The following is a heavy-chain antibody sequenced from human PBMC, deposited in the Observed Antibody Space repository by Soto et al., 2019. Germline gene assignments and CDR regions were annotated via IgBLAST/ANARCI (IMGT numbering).Heavy chain of an antibody. CDR1: GFTFSSYW. CDR3: VKEDFSSSFSAYNWFDP. Sequence: GGSLRLSCAASGFTFSSYWMSWVRQAPGKGLEYVSAISSNGGSTYYADSVKGRFTISRDNSKNTLYLQMSSLRAEDTAVYYCVKEDFSSSFSAYNWFDPWGQGTLVTVSS. CDR2: ISSNGGST. V-gene: IGHV3-64D*08. D-gene: IGHD6-13*01. J-gene: IGHJ5*02.